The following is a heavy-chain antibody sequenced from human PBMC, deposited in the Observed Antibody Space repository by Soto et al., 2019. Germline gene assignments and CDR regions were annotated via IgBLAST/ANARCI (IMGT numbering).Heavy chain of an antibody. Sequence: QVQLVQSGAEVKEPGSSVRVSCEASGGSFSNFIMNWVRQTPGQGLEWMGGIVPMLGTPTYAEKFKGRVTISATGSTSTAYMEFTSLRSEDTAIYYCARNGTYGTSLSHYTGMDVWGQGTTVTVS. V-gene: IGHV1-69*16. CDR3: ARNGTYGTSLSHYTGMDV. CDR2: IVPMLGTP. D-gene: IGHD1-1*01. J-gene: IGHJ6*02. CDR1: GGSFSNFI.